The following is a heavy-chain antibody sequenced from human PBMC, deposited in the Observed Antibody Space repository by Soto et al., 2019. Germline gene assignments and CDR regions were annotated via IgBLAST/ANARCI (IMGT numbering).Heavy chain of an antibody. V-gene: IGHV3-13*01. D-gene: IGHD2-15*01. CDR2: IGTAGDT. CDR3: ARDSGKYCSGVSCYSPAFYI. Sequence: EVQLVESGGGLVQPGGSLRLSCAASGFTFSSYDMHWVRQATGKGLEWVSAIGTAGDTYYPGSVKGRFTISRENAKNSLYLQMNSLRAGDTAVYYCARDSGKYCSGVSCYSPAFYIWGQVTMVTVSS. CDR1: GFTFSSYD. J-gene: IGHJ3*02.